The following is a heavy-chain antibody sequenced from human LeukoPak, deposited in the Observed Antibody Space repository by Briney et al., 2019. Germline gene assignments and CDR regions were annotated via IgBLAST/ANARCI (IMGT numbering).Heavy chain of an antibody. V-gene: IGHV4-39*07. J-gene: IGHJ4*02. CDR3: ARGQATVTRN. CDR1: GGSISSSSYY. CDR2: IYYSGRT. Sequence: SETLSLTCTVSGGSISSSSYYWGWIRQPPGKRLEWIGRIYYSGRTYYNPSLKSRVTISVDTSKNQFSLKLSSVTAADTAVYYCARGQATVTRNWGQGTLVTVSS. D-gene: IGHD4-11*01.